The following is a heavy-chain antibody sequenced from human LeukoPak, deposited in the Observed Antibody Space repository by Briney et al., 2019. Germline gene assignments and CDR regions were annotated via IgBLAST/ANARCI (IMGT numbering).Heavy chain of an antibody. CDR1: GGTFSSYA. CDR3: ARDDSSGYYGELDY. CDR2: IIPILGIA. J-gene: IGHJ4*02. Sequence: GSSVKVSCKASGGTFSSYAISWVRQAPGQGLEWMGRIIPILGIANYAQKFQGRVTITADKSTSTAYMELSSLRSEDTAVYYCARDDSSGYYGELDYWGQGTLVTVSS. V-gene: IGHV1-69*04. D-gene: IGHD3-22*01.